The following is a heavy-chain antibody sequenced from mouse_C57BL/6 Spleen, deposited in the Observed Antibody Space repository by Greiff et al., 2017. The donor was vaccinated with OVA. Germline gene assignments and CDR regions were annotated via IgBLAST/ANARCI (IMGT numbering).Heavy chain of an antibody. Sequence: VQLQQSGPGLVKPSQTVFLTCTVTGISITTGNYRWSWIRQFPGNKLEWIGYIYYSGTITYNPSLTSRTTITRDTPKNQFFLEMNSLTAEDTATYYCARDRGDYDCFDYWGQGTTLTVSS. CDR2: IYYSGTI. CDR1: GISITTGNYR. J-gene: IGHJ2*01. CDR3: ARDRGDYDCFDY. V-gene: IGHV3-5*01. D-gene: IGHD2-4*01.